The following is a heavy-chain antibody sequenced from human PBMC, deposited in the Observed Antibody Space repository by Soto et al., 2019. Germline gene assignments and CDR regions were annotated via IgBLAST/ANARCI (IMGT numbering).Heavy chain of an antibody. Sequence: ASVKVSCKASGYTFTSYYMHWVRQAPGQGLEWMGIINPSGGSTSYAQRFQGRVTMTRDTSTSTVYMELSSLRSEDTAVYYCARVLRYDILTGYSVSYGMDVWGQGTTVTVSS. J-gene: IGHJ6*02. CDR3: ARVLRYDILTGYSVSYGMDV. V-gene: IGHV1-46*01. CDR1: GYTFTSYY. CDR2: INPSGGST. D-gene: IGHD3-9*01.